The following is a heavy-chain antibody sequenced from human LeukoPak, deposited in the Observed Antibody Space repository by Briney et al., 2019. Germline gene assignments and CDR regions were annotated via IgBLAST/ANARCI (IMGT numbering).Heavy chain of an antibody. D-gene: IGHD6-13*01. Sequence: SETLSLTCTVSGGSISSYYWSWIRQPPGKGLEWIGNIYDRGSTKYNPSLKSRVTISVDTSKNQFSLRLSSVTAADTAVYYCARVGYPPYSSSWYFDYWGQGTLVTVSS. V-gene: IGHV4-59*01. CDR1: GGSISSYY. J-gene: IGHJ4*02. CDR2: IYDRGST. CDR3: ARVGYPPYSSSWYFDY.